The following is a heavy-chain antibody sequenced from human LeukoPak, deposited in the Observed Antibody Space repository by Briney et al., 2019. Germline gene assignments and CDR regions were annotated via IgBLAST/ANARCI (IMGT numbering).Heavy chain of an antibody. CDR3: AGGTAITAGIDF. V-gene: IGHV3-74*01. CDR1: GFAFSTYW. J-gene: IGHJ4*02. D-gene: IGHD6-19*01. Sequence: GGSLRLSCTASGFAFSTYWMFWVRQAPGKGLVWVSQINPEGASTTYGDPAKGRFTASRDNAKNALHLQMNSLRVDDTAVYYCAGGTAITAGIDFWGQGTLVTVSS. CDR2: INPEGAST.